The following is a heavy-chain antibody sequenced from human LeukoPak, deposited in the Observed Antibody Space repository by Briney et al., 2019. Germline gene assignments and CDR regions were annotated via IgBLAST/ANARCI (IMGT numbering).Heavy chain of an antibody. CDR1: GFTLSIDS. D-gene: IGHD5-24*01. V-gene: IGHV3-21*01. CDR2: ISSSSSYI. J-gene: IGHJ4*02. CDR3: ARAKMATIIEAGY. Sequence: PGGSLRLSCAASGFTLSIDSMNWVRQAPGKGLEWVSSISSSSSYIYYADSVKGRFTISRDNAKNSLYLQMNSLRAEDTAVYYCARAKMATIIEAGYWGQGTLVTVSS.